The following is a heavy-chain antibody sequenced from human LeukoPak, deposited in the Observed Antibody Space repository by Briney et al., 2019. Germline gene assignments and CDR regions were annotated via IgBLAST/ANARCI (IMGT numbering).Heavy chain of an antibody. CDR1: GFTFSSYA. D-gene: IGHD6-19*01. CDR3: AKDGGSGWYVGSDY. V-gene: IGHV3-23*01. J-gene: IGHJ4*02. Sequence: GGSLRLSCAASGFTFSSYAMNWVRQAPGKGLEWVSVISGSGGSTYYADSVKGRFTISRDNSKNTLYLQMNSLRAEDTAVYYCAKDGGSGWYVGSDYWGQGTLVTVSS. CDR2: ISGSGGST.